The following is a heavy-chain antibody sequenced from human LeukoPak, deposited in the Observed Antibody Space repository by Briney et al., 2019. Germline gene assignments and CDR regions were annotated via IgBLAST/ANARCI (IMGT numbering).Heavy chain of an antibody. Sequence: SETLSLTCTVSGGCISSGGYYWSWIRQHPGKGLEWIGYIYYSGSTYYNPSLKSRVTISVDTSKNQFSLKLSSVTAADTAVYYCARWVSVLYYFDYWGQGTLVTVSS. D-gene: IGHD2-8*01. CDR1: GGCISSGGYY. V-gene: IGHV4-31*03. J-gene: IGHJ4*02. CDR3: ARWVSVLYYFDY. CDR2: IYYSGST.